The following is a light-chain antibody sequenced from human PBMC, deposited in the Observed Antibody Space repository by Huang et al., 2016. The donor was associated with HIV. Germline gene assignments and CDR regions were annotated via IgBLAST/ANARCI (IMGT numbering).Light chain of an antibody. CDR1: QIISHYN. CDR3: QKHGS. V-gene: IGKV3-20*01. Sequence: EVVLTQSPGTLSLSPGYTATLSCRASQIISHYNLALYQQRPGQAPRLLIYGSSNRATGIPDRFSGSGSDTEFTLTINRVEPEDIALYFCQKHGSFGPGTK. CDR2: GSS. J-gene: IGKJ3*01.